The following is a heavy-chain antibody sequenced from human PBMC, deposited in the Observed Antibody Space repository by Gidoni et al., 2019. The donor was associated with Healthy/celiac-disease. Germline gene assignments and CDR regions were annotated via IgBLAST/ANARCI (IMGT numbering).Heavy chain of an antibody. CDR3: AKDKRLRSYYYYGMDV. V-gene: IGHV3-30*18. CDR2: ISYDGSNK. CDR1: GFTFSSYG. J-gene: IGHJ6*02. Sequence: QVQLVESGGGVVQPGRSLRLSCAASGFTFSSYGMHWVRQAPGKGLEWVAVISYDGSNKYYADSVKGRFTISRDNSKNTLYLQMNSLRAEDTAVYYCAKDKRLRSYYYYGMDVWGQGTTVTVSS. D-gene: IGHD3-16*01.